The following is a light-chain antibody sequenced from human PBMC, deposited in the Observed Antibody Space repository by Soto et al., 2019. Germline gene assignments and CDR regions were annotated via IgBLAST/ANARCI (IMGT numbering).Light chain of an antibody. J-gene: IGKJ1*01. CDR1: QTISSW. CDR2: KAS. V-gene: IGKV1-5*03. Sequence: EIHLNRSPSAKCVAVGGRGTINCQASQTISSWLAWYQQKPGKAPKLLIYKASTLKSGVPSRFSGSGSGTEFTLTISSLQPDDFATYYCQLHNSYSEAFGQGTKVDIK. CDR3: QLHNSYSEA.